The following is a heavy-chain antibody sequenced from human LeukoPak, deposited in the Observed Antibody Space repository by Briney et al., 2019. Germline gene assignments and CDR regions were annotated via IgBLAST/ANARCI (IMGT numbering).Heavy chain of an antibody. Sequence: GGSLRPSCAASGFTFSSYAMSWVRQAPGKGLEWVSAISGSGGSTYYADSVKGRFTISRDNSKNTPYLQMNSLRAEDTAVYYCAKQITMIVVVIDYFDYWGQGTLVTVSS. CDR2: ISGSGGST. CDR1: GFTFSSYA. D-gene: IGHD3-22*01. J-gene: IGHJ4*02. V-gene: IGHV3-23*01. CDR3: AKQITMIVVVIDYFDY.